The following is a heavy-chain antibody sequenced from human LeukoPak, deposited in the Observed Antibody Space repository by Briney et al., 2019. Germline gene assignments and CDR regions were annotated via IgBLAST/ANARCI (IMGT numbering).Heavy chain of an antibody. CDR2: IIPIFDTA. CDR1: GGTFSSYA. J-gene: IGHJ3*02. V-gene: IGHV1-69*06. CDR3: ANAHYGSGMGAAFDI. Sequence: GASVKVSCKASGGTFSSYAISWVRQAPGQRLEWMVGIIPIFDTANYPQKFQRRVTITEEKSTSTAYMGLSRLRSEDTAVYYCANAHYGSGMGAAFDIWGQGTMVTVSS. D-gene: IGHD3-10*01.